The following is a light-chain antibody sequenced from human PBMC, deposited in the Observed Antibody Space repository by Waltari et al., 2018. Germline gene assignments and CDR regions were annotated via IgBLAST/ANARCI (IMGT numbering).Light chain of an antibody. CDR1: QAISIY. J-gene: IGKJ4*01. CDR3: QHSYTTPLT. Sequence: DIQMTQSPSSLSASVGDRVIITCRASQAISIYLNWYRQKPGKAPNLLIYAASTLQRGIPSRFSGSGSGTHFTLTISSLQPEDFATYYCQHSYTTPLTFGGGTKVEI. CDR2: AAS. V-gene: IGKV1-39*01.